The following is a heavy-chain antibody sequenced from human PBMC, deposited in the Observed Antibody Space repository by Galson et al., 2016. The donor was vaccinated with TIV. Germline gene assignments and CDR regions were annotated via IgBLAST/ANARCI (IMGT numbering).Heavy chain of an antibody. CDR2: ISSSATFI. D-gene: IGHD3-3*01. CDR1: GFTFSSYT. V-gene: IGHV3-21*01. J-gene: IGHJ4*02. CDR3: ARESQPTLFGVSIFDY. Sequence: SLRLSCAASGFTFSSYTMHWVRQAPGKEPQWVSSISSSATFIYYADSLRGRFTISRDNTNDLLYLEMNSLRVEDTAIYYCARESQPTLFGVSIFDYWGQGTVGTVSS.